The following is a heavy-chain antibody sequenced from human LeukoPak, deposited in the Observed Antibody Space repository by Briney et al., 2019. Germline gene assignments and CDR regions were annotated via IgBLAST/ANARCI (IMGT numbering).Heavy chain of an antibody. CDR1: GSTFSDYY. V-gene: IGHV1-18*04. J-gene: IGHJ4*02. Sequence: ASVKVSCKASGSTFSDYYIYWLRQAPGQGLEWMGWISAYNGNTNCAQKLQGRVTMTTDTSTSTSYMELWSLRSDDTAVYYCARDFGSGWYIDYWGQGTLVTVSS. D-gene: IGHD6-19*01. CDR2: ISAYNGNT. CDR3: ARDFGSGWYIDY.